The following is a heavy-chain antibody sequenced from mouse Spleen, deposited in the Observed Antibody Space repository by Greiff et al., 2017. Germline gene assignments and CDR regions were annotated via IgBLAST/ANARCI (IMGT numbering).Heavy chain of an antibody. V-gene: IGHV5-17*01. D-gene: IGHD2-1*01. CDR2: ISSGSSTI. CDR1: GFTFSDYG. CDR3: ARQDGNYPYAMDY. J-gene: IGHJ4*01. Sequence: EVQLVESGGGLVKPGGSLKLSCAASGFTFSDYGMHWVRQAPEKGLEWVAYISSGSSTIYYADTVKGRFTISRDNAKNTLFLQMTSLRSEDTAMYYCARQDGNYPYAMDYWGQGTSVTVSS.